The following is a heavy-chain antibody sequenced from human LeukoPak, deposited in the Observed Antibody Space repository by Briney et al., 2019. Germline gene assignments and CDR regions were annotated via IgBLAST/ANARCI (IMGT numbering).Heavy chain of an antibody. Sequence: ASETLSLTCTVSGGSISSYYWSWIRQPPGKGLEWIGYIYYSGSTTYNPSLKSRVTISVDTSRNQFSLKMNSMTAADTALYYCAAGRMITEVNALDYWGQGTLVTVSS. V-gene: IGHV4-59*08. J-gene: IGHJ4*02. CDR3: AAGRMITEVNALDY. CDR2: IYYSGST. CDR1: GGSISSYY. D-gene: IGHD3-22*01.